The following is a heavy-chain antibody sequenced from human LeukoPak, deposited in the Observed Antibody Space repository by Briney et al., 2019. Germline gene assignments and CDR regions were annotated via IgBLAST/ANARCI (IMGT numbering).Heavy chain of an antibody. CDR3: AREIPNAFDI. J-gene: IGHJ3*02. Sequence: GRSLRPSCAASGFTFSNYPMHWVRQAPGKGLEWVAVVSRDGISKYYPDFVRGRFTISRDNSKNTLYLEVNSLRSEDTAVSYCAREIPNAFDIWGQGTMVTVSS. V-gene: IGHV3-30-3*01. CDR1: GFTFSNYP. CDR2: VSRDGISK.